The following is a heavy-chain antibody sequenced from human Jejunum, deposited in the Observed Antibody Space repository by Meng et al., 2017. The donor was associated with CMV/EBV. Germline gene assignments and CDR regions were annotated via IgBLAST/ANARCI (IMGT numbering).Heavy chain of an antibody. CDR3: SYWSSYQIFAD. CDR1: GFSFGDYA. J-gene: IGHJ1*01. CDR2: IRRTADGEMS. D-gene: IGHD3-10*01. V-gene: IGHV3-49*04. Sequence: SGFSFGDYAMSWVRQAPGKGLEGVSSIRRTADGEMSEYAASVRGRFIISRDDSKGIAYLQMNSLRIEDTAVYYCSYWSSYQIFADWGQGTLVTVSS.